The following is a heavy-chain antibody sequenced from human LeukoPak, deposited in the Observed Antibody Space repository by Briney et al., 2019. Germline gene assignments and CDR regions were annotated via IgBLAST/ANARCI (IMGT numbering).Heavy chain of an antibody. Sequence: PGGSLRLSCAASGLTFRSYGMHWVRQAPGKGLEWVAVISYDGSNKYYADSVKGRFTISRDNSKNTLYLQMNSLRAEDTAVYYCAKGHATIDFCSGYLYYYYYGMDVWGQGTTVTVSS. CDR2: ISYDGSNK. V-gene: IGHV3-30*18. J-gene: IGHJ6*02. CDR3: AKGHATIDFCSGYLYYYYYGMDV. CDR1: GLTFRSYG. D-gene: IGHD3-3*01.